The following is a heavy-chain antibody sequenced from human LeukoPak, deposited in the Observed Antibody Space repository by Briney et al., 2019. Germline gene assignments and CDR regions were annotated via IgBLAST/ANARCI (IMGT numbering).Heavy chain of an antibody. CDR2: IYYSGST. V-gene: IGHV4-59*01. D-gene: IGHD1-14*01. CDR3: ARAEPNWFDP. J-gene: IGHJ5*02. CDR1: GCSMSSYY. Sequence: SETLSLTCTVSGCSMSSYYWSWIRQPPGKGLEWIGYIYYSGSTNYNPSLKSRVTISVDTSKNQFSLKLSSVTAADTAVYYCARAEPNWFDPWGQGTLVTVSS.